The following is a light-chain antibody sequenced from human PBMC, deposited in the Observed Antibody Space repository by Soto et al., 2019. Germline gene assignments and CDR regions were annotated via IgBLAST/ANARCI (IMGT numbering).Light chain of an antibody. V-gene: IGKV3-11*01. CDR2: DAS. J-gene: IGKJ2*01. CDR3: QQRRNWPS. Sequence: EVVLTQSPATLSLSPGDRATLSCRASQSVSNYLAWYQQKLGQAPRLLIYDASNRATGIPARFSGSGSGTDFTLTISRLAPEDFAVYYCQQRRNWPSFGQGTKLEIK. CDR1: QSVSNY.